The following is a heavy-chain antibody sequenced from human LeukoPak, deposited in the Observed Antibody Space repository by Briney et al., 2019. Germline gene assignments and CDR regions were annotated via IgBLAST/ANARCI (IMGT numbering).Heavy chain of an antibody. CDR1: GFTFSSYG. D-gene: IGHD3-22*01. Sequence: GGSLRLSCAASGFTFSSYGMHWVRQAPGKGLEWVAVISYDGSNKYYADSVKGRFTISRDNSKNTLYLQMNSLRAEDTAVYYCARESITMIVTDYWGQGTLVIVSS. J-gene: IGHJ4*02. CDR3: ARESITMIVTDY. CDR2: ISYDGSNK. V-gene: IGHV3-30*03.